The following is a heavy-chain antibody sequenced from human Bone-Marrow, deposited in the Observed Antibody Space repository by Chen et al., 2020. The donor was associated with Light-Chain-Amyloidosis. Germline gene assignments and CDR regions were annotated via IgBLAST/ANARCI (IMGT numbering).Heavy chain of an antibody. Sequence: EVQLEQSGPEVKKPGESLKISCKGSGYTFPNYWVGWVRQMPGKGLEWMGVISPDDSDARYSPSFEGHVTISAAKSITTAYLQWRSLKASDTAMYYCARRRYGYNFDYWGQGTLVTVSS. J-gene: IGHJ4*02. CDR1: GYTFPNYW. CDR3: ARRRYGYNFDY. D-gene: IGHD5-12*01. V-gene: IGHV5-51*01. CDR2: ISPDDSDA.